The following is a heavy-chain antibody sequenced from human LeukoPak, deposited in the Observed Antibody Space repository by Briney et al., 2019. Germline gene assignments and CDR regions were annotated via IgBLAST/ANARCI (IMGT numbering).Heavy chain of an antibody. J-gene: IGHJ6*02. CDR1: GGSISSYY. CDR3: ARVASTIFGSGMDV. D-gene: IGHD3-3*01. CDR2: IYYSGST. Sequence: SETLSLTCTVSGGSISSYYWSWIRQPPGKGLEWIGYIYYSGSTNYNPSLKSRVTISVDTSKNQFSLKLSSVTAADTAVYYCARVASTIFGSGMDVWGQGTTVTVSS. V-gene: IGHV4-59*01.